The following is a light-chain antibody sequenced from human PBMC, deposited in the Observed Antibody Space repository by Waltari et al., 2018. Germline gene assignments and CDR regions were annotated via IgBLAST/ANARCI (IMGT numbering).Light chain of an antibody. CDR2: NNN. Sequence: QPVLTQPPSASGTPGPTVPIPCSGRRPPSGTRFVKWYQQSPGTAPKILIFNNNNRPSGVPDRFSGSKSGTSASLAISGLRSEDEADYYCAAWDDSLSGRVFGGGTKLTV. J-gene: IGLJ3*02. CDR1: RPPSGTRF. V-gene: IGLV1-47*01. CDR3: AAWDDSLSGRV.